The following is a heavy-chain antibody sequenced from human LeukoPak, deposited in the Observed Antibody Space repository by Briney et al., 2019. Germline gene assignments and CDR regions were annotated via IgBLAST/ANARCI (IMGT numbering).Heavy chain of an antibody. D-gene: IGHD6-19*01. J-gene: IGHJ4*02. CDR2: ISSSGSTI. CDR1: GFTFSSYE. Sequence: GGSLRLSCAASGFTFSSYEMNWVRQAPGKGLEWVSYISSSGSTIYYADSVKGRFTISRDNAKNSPYLQMNSLRSEDTAVYYCARGRGSSGWYDYWGQGTLVTVSS. V-gene: IGHV3-48*03. CDR3: ARGRGSSGWYDY.